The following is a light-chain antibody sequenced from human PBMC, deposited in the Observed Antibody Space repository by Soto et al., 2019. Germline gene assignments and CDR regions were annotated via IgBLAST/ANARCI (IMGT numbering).Light chain of an antibody. CDR2: DAS. J-gene: IGKJ1*01. Sequence: DLQSTPSPSTVSASVEDRVTSTCRASQSISSWLAWYQQKPGKAPKLLIYDASSLESGVPSRFSGSGSGTEFTLTISSLQPDDFATYYCQQYNSYWTFGQGTKVDVK. CDR3: QQYNSYWT. V-gene: IGKV1-5*01. CDR1: QSISSW.